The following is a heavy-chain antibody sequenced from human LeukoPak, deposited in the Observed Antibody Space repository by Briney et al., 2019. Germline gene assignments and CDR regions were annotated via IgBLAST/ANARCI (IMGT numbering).Heavy chain of an antibody. D-gene: IGHD2-2*01. Sequence: GESLKISCKGSGYSFTSYWIGWARQMPGKGLEWMGIIYPGDSDTRYSPSFQGQVTISADKSISTAYLQWSSLKASDTAMYYCARQRYCSSTSCNYFDYWGQGTLVTVSS. CDR3: ARQRYCSSTSCNYFDY. J-gene: IGHJ4*02. CDR1: GYSFTSYW. CDR2: IYPGDSDT. V-gene: IGHV5-51*01.